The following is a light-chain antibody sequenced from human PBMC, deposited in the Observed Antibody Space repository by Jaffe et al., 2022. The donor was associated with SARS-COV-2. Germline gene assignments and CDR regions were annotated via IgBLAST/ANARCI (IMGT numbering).Light chain of an antibody. V-gene: IGKV3-20*01. CDR1: QGVRSNF. J-gene: IGKJ4*01. CDR2: DAS. Sequence: EIVLTQSPGTLSLSPGERATLSCRASQGVRSNFLAWYQQRPGQAPRLLIYDASSRATGVPDRFSGSGSGTDFTLTIRRLEPEDFALYYCQQYGSSVLSFGGGTKVEIK. CDR3: QQYGSSVLS.